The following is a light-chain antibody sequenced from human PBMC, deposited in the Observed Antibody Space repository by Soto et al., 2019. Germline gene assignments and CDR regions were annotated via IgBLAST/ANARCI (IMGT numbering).Light chain of an antibody. CDR3: SSYTATTPFV. CDR2: NVS. CDR1: SSDVDDYKY. J-gene: IGLJ1*01. V-gene: IGLV2-14*01. Sequence: QSALTQPASVSGSPGQSITISCSGTSSDVDDYKYVSWYQQHPDKAPKLMIYNVSRRTSGVSDRFSGSKSAFTASLTISGLQAEDEADYYCSSYTATTPFVFGTGTKVTV.